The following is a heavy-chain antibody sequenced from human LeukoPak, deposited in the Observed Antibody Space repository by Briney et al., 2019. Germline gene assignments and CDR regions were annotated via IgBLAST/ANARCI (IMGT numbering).Heavy chain of an antibody. CDR1: GGSFSNYY. D-gene: IGHD1-7*01. CDR3: ARRWNYGRNYYIDV. J-gene: IGHJ6*03. V-gene: IGHV4-34*01. CDR2: INDSGRT. Sequence: SETLSLTCAVYGGSFSNYYWSWIRQPPGRGLEWIGEINDSGRTNYNPSLMSRVTVSVDTSKSQLSLRLTSVTATDTAVYYCARRWNYGRNYYIDVWGNGATVSVSS.